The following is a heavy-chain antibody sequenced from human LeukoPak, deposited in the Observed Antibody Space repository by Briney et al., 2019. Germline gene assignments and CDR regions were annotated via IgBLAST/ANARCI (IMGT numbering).Heavy chain of an antibody. V-gene: IGHV1-18*01. Sequence: ASVKVSCTASGYTSTSYGISWVRQAPGQGLEWMGWISAYNGNTNYAQKFQGRVTITADESTSTAYMELSSLRSEDTAVYYCAREGTVANLKRYFDYWGQGTLVTVSS. D-gene: IGHD5-12*01. J-gene: IGHJ4*02. CDR1: GYTSTSYG. CDR2: ISAYNGNT. CDR3: AREGTVANLKRYFDY.